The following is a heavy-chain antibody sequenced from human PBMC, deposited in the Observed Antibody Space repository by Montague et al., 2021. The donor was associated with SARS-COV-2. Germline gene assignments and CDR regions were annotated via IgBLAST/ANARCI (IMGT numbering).Heavy chain of an antibody. J-gene: IGHJ4*02. CDR3: ARHWGIAAAGN. D-gene: IGHD6-13*01. CDR2: INYSGTT. V-gene: IGHV4-39*01. Sequence: SETLSLTCSVSGGSITDRTYYWGCIRQSPGKGLEWIGAINYSGTTYYNPSLKSRVTISIDTAKNQFSLKMTSVTATDTAVYYCARHWGIAAAGNWGQGTLVTVSS. CDR1: GGSITDRTYY.